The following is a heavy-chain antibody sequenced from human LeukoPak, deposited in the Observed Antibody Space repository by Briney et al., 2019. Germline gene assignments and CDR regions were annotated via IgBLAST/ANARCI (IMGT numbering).Heavy chain of an antibody. CDR1: GFTFSSYG. V-gene: IGHV3-23*01. Sequence: GGTLRLSCAASGFTFSSYGMSWVRQAPGKGLEWVSAISGSGGSTYYADSVKGRFTISRDNSKNTLYHQMNSLRAEDTAVYYCARRAGAYSHPYDYWGQGTLVTVSS. CDR3: ARRAGAYSHPYDY. CDR2: ISGSGGST. D-gene: IGHD4/OR15-4a*01. J-gene: IGHJ4*02.